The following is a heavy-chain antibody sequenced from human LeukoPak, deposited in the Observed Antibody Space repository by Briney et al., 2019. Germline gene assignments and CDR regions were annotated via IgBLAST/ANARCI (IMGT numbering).Heavy chain of an antibody. Sequence: SQTLSLTCTVSGGSISSGSYYWSWIRQPAGKGLEWIGRIYTSGSTNYNPSLKSRVTISVDRSKNQFSLKLSSVTAADTAVYYCARDGRFPPEVLPRYFDYWGQGTLVTVSS. CDR1: GGSISSGSYY. CDR2: IYTSGST. J-gene: IGHJ4*02. V-gene: IGHV4-61*02. D-gene: IGHD1-26*01. CDR3: ARDGRFPPEVLPRYFDY.